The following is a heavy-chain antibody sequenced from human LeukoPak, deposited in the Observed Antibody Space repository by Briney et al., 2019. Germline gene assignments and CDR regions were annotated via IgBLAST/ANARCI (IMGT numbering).Heavy chain of an antibody. CDR2: INPNSGGT. D-gene: IGHD2-2*01. CDR1: GGTFSNYA. Sequence: ASVKVSCKASGGTFSNYAISWVRQAPGQGLEWMGWINPNSGGTNYAQKFQGRVTMTRDTSISTAYMELSRLRSDDTAVYYCASVPETYYYYYMDVWGKGTTVTVSS. J-gene: IGHJ6*03. V-gene: IGHV1-2*02. CDR3: ASVPETYYYYYMDV.